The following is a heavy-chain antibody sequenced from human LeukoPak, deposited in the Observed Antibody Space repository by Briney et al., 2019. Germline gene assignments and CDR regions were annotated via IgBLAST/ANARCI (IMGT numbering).Heavy chain of an antibody. CDR3: ARDKEPDAYYYYGMDV. CDR1: GFTFSTNA. V-gene: IGHV3-21*01. CDR2: ISSSSSYI. D-gene: IGHD1-14*01. Sequence: PGGSLRLSCAASGFTFSTNAMGWVRQAPGKGLEWVSSISSSSSYIYYADSVKGRFTISRDNAKNSLYLQMNSLRAEDTAVYYCARDKEPDAYYYYGMDVWGQGTTVTVSS. J-gene: IGHJ6*02.